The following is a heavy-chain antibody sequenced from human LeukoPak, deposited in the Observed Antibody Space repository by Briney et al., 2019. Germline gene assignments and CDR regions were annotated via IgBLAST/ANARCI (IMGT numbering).Heavy chain of an antibody. Sequence: SVKVSCKASGGTFNSYAISWVRQAPGQGLEWMGGIIPMSDTANYPQKFRGRLTITADIPTSTVYMELSSLRSEDTAVYYCAREDDTGRYMGDDAFDIWGQGTMVAVSS. CDR1: GGTFNSYA. CDR3: AREDDTGRYMGDDAFDI. V-gene: IGHV1-69*06. D-gene: IGHD1-26*01. J-gene: IGHJ3*02. CDR2: IIPMSDTA.